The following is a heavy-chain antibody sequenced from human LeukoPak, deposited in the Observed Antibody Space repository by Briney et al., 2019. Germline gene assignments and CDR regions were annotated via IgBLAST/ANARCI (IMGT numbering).Heavy chain of an antibody. V-gene: IGHV3-23*01. J-gene: IGHJ3*02. CDR2: ISGRGGRT. CDR3: AKGPSYYYDSSGLGGAFDI. CDR1: GFTFSSYG. D-gene: IGHD3-22*01. Sequence: PGGSLRLSCAASGFTFSSYGMSWVRQAPGKGLEWVSAISGRGGRTYYADSVKGRFTISRDNSKNTLYLQMNSLRAEDTAVYHCAKGPSYYYDSSGLGGAFDIWGQGTMVTVSS.